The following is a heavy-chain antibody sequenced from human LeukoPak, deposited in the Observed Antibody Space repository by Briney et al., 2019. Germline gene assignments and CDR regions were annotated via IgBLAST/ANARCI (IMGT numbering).Heavy chain of an antibody. CDR2: ISSTSSYI. V-gene: IGHV3-21*01. Sequence: GGSLRHSCAASGFTFSSYTMNWVRQAPGKGLEWVSSISSTSSYIYYADSVKGRFTISRDNAKNSLYLQMNSLRAEDTAVYYCARDGGGPFDYWGQGTLVTVSS. CDR1: GFTFSSYT. D-gene: IGHD2-15*01. J-gene: IGHJ4*02. CDR3: ARDGGGPFDY.